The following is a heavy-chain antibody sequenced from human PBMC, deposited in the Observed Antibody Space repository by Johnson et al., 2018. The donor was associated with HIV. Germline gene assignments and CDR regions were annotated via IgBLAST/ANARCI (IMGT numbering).Heavy chain of an antibody. D-gene: IGHD3-22*01. CDR3: ARGLQTLIVVITRGGFDI. Sequence: VQLVESGGGFIQPGGSRRLSCAASGFTFSNYAMSWVRQAPGKGLEWVSVISGSGGSTYYADSVKGRFTISRDNSKNTLFLQMNSLRADDTAVYYCARGLQTLIVVITRGGFDIWGQGTMVTVSS. V-gene: IGHV3-23*04. CDR2: ISGSGGST. CDR1: GFTFSNYA. J-gene: IGHJ3*02.